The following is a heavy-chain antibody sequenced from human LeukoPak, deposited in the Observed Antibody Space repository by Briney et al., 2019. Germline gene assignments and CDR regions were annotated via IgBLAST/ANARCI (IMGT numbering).Heavy chain of an antibody. CDR1: GFTFSGYA. CDR3: AKDSTVTLFYYYYGMDV. J-gene: IGHJ6*02. D-gene: IGHD4-17*01. CDR2: ISGSGGST. Sequence: GGSLRLSCAASGFTFSGYAMSWVRQAPGKGLEWVSAISGSGGSTYYADSVKGRFTISRDNSKNTLYLQMNSLRAEDTAVYYCAKDSTVTLFYYYYGMDVWGQGTTVTVSS. V-gene: IGHV3-23*01.